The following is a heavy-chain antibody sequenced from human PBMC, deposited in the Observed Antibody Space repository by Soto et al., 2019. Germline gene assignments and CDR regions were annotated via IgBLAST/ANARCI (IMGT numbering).Heavy chain of an antibody. Sequence: QVQLVESGGGVVQPGRSLRLSCAASGFTFSSYAMHWVRQAPGKGLEWVAVISYDGSNKYYADSVKGRFTISRDNSKNTLYLQMNSLRPEDTAVYYCAKDRGTIFGVVIAGDYGMDVWGQGTTVSVSS. CDR2: ISYDGSNK. J-gene: IGHJ6*02. CDR1: GFTFSSYA. CDR3: AKDRGTIFGVVIAGDYGMDV. V-gene: IGHV3-30-3*01. D-gene: IGHD3-3*01.